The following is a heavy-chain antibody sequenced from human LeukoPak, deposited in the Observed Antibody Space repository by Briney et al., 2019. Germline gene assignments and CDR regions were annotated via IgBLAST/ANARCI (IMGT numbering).Heavy chain of an antibody. CDR1: GYTFSSYG. J-gene: IGHJ4*02. V-gene: IGHV1-18*01. D-gene: IGHD3-22*01. CDR2: ISAYNDNT. CDR3: ARADYDSSGQLDY. Sequence: GASVKVSCKSSGYTFSSYGISWVRQAPGLGLEWMGWISAYNDNTNYARKFRARVTMTSDTSTNTAYMELRSLRSDDTAVYYCARADYDSSGQLDYWGQGTLVTVSS.